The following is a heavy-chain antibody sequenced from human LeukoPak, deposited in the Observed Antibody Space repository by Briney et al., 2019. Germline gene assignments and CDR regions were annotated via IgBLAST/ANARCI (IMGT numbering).Heavy chain of an antibody. CDR2: INQDGNEK. CDR3: ARDRGSGWY. J-gene: IGHJ4*02. V-gene: IGHV3-7*03. D-gene: IGHD6-19*01. Sequence: GGSLRLSCGASGFTFSSYWINWVRQAPGKGLEWVAVINQDGNEKYYVDSVKGRFTISRDNAQNSLYLQMNSLRAEDTAVYYCARDRGSGWYWGQGTLVTVSS. CDR1: GFTFSSYW.